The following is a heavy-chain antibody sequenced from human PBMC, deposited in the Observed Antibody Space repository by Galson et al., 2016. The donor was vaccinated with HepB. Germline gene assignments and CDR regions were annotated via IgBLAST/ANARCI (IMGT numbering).Heavy chain of an antibody. CDR2: IYWNDDK. Sequence: PALVKPTQTLTLTCTFSGFSLSTSGVAVGWIRQPPGKALEWLALIYWNDDKRYTISLKSRLTITKDTSKNQVILTMTNMDPGDTATYYCAHSGPRYKWNYDFDSWGQGTLVAVSS. J-gene: IGHJ4*02. CDR1: GFSLSTSGVA. CDR3: AHSGPRYKWNYDFDS. V-gene: IGHV2-5*01. D-gene: IGHD1-7*01.